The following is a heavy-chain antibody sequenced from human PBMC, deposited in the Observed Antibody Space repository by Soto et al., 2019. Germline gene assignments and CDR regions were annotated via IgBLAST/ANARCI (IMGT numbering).Heavy chain of an antibody. D-gene: IGHD1-1*01. V-gene: IGHV3-11*06. CDR2: ISSSSSYT. CDR1: GFTFSDYY. J-gene: IGHJ6*02. Sequence: GGSLSLSCAASGFTFSDYYMSWIRQAPGKGLEWVSYISSSSSYTNYADSVKGRFTISRDNAKNSLYLQMNSLRAEDTAVYYCARDGTGTLRYYYYGMDVWGQGTTVTVSS. CDR3: ARDGTGTLRYYYYGMDV.